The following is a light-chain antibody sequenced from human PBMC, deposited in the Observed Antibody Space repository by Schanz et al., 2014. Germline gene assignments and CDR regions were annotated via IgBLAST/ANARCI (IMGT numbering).Light chain of an antibody. CDR1: SSNIGAGYD. Sequence: QSVLTQPPSVSGAPGQRVTMSCTGSSSNIGAGYDVHWYQQLPGAAPKLLIHGNTHRPSGVPDRFSGSTSDTSASLAITGLQAEDEADYYCQTWGTGMVFGGGTKLTVL. V-gene: IGLV1-40*01. CDR3: QTWGTGMV. CDR2: GNT. J-gene: IGLJ3*02.